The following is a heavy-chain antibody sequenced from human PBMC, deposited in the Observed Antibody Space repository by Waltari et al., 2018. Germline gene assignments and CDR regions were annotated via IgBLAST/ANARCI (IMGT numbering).Heavy chain of an antibody. Sequence: QVQLVQSGAEVKKPGSSVKVSCKASGGTFRSYAISWVRQAPGQGLEWMGGIIPISGTANYAQKFQGRVTITADESTSTAYMELSSLRSEDTAVYYCARYPLYYYDSSGYLGYWGQGTLVTVSS. CDR2: IIPISGTA. CDR1: GGTFRSYA. J-gene: IGHJ4*02. CDR3: ARYPLYYYDSSGYLGY. D-gene: IGHD3-22*01. V-gene: IGHV1-69*01.